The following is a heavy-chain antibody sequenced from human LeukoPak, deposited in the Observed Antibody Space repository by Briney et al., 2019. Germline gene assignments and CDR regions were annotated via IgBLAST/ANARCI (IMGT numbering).Heavy chain of an antibody. CDR3: ARRAYSGSYHYFDY. J-gene: IGHJ4*02. CDR1: VGSVNGHY. Sequence: SETLSLTCSVSVGSVNGHYWSWIRQPPGKGLEWIGYIYSGGSINYNPSLRGRLTISVDPSKSQFSLTLNSVTAADTAVYYCARRAYSGSYHYFDYWGQGILVTVSS. V-gene: IGHV4-59*02. CDR2: IYSGGSI. D-gene: IGHD1-26*01.